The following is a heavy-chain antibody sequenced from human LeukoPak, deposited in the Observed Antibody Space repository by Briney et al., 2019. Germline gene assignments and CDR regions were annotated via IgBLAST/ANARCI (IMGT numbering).Heavy chain of an antibody. CDR3: ARGEFAWIQGSYGLNV. CDR1: GFTFSDYW. CDR2: IKQDESDK. J-gene: IGHJ6*02. Sequence: PGGSPRLSCTASGFTFSDYWMTWVRQAPGKGPEWVANIKQDESDKYYVDSVKGRFTISRDNAKNALFLQVSSLRPEDTAVYYCARGEFAWIQGSYGLNVWGQGTTVTVSS. V-gene: IGHV3-7*01. D-gene: IGHD5-18*01.